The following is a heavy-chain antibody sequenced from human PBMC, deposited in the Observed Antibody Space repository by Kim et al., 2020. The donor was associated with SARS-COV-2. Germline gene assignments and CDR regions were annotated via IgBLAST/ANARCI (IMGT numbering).Heavy chain of an antibody. CDR3: AREGSSSTNWFDP. D-gene: IGHD6-6*01. V-gene: IGHV1-18*01. Sequence: AQKLQGRVTMTTDTSTSTAYMELRSLRSDDTAVYYCAREGSSSTNWFDPWGQGTLVTVSS. J-gene: IGHJ5*02.